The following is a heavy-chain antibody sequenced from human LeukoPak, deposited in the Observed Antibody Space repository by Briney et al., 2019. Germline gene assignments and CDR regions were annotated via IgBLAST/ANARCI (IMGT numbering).Heavy chain of an antibody. CDR2: ISSSGSSI. CDR3: ARVPVLTAAAGTFDF. Sequence: PGGSLRLSCAAPGFTFSNYEMNWVRQAPGKGLEWVSYISSSGSSIYYADSVKGRFTISRDNAKNSLYLQMNSLRAEDTAVYYCARVPVLTAAAGTFDFWGQGTLVTVSS. V-gene: IGHV3-48*03. CDR1: GFTFSNYE. D-gene: IGHD6-13*01. J-gene: IGHJ4*02.